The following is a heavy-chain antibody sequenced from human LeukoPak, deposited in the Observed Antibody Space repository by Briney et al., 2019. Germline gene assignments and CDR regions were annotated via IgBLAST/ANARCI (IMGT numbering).Heavy chain of an antibody. J-gene: IGHJ6*02. CDR2: SIPIFGTA. CDR1: GGTFSSYA. V-gene: IGHV1-69*01. Sequence: SVKVSCKASGGTFSSYAISWLRQAPGQGLEWMGGSIPIFGTANYAQKFQGRVTITADESTSTAYMELSSLRSEDTAVYYCASQIVVVPAARPYGMDVWGQGTTVTVSS. D-gene: IGHD2-2*01. CDR3: ASQIVVVPAARPYGMDV.